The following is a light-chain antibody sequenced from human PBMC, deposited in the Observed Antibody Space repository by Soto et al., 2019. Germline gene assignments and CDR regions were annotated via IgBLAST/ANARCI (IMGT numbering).Light chain of an antibody. J-gene: IGKJ1*01. CDR1: QSVSINY. V-gene: IGKV3-20*01. CDR2: GAS. Sequence: EVVLTQSPGTLSLSPGERATLSCRASQSVSINYLAWYQQKPGQAPRLLMYGASSRATGIPDRFSGSGSGTDFTLTISRLEPEDFAVYYCQQYGSSGTFGQGTKV. CDR3: QQYGSSGT.